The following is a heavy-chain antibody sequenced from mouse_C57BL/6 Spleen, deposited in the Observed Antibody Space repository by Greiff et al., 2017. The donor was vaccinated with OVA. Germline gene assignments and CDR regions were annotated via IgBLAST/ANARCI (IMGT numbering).Heavy chain of an antibody. Sequence: VQLQQSGPVLVKPGASVKMSCKASGYTFTDYYMNWVKQSHGKSLEWIGVINPYNGGTSYNQKFKGKATLTVDKSSSTAYMELNSLTSEDSAVYYCARHGSSYGWFAYWGQGTLVTVSA. D-gene: IGHD1-1*01. CDR3: ARHGSSYGWFAY. CDR2: INPYNGGT. J-gene: IGHJ3*01. V-gene: IGHV1-19*01. CDR1: GYTFTDYY.